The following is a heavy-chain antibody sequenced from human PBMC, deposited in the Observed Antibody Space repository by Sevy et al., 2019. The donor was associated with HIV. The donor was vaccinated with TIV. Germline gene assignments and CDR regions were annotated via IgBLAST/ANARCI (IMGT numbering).Heavy chain of an antibody. CDR2: IHNSGDTT. D-gene: IGHD6-13*01. J-gene: IGHJ3*02. CDR3: VKGGSISATGNDAFDI. CDR1: GFTFSNYG. V-gene: IGHV3-23*01. Sequence: GGSLRLSCAASGFTFSNYGMNWVRQAPGKGLEWVSVIHNSGDTTYYADSVKGRFTISRDNSENTLYLQMNSLGAEDTAVYYCVKGGSISATGNDAFDIWGQGTMVTVSS.